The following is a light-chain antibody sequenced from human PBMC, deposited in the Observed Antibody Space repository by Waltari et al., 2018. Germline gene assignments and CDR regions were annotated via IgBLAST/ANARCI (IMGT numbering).Light chain of an antibody. V-gene: IGKV1-5*03. CDR3: QQYNFYSFT. CDR1: QSIRSD. CDR2: KAF. Sequence: DIQMTQSPSTLSASVGDRVTITCRASQSIRSDLAWYQQKPGRAPKLLIYKAFTLESGVPSRFTGRESGTEFTLTISTLQPDDFATYYCQQYNFYSFTFGQGTKVDI. J-gene: IGKJ1*01.